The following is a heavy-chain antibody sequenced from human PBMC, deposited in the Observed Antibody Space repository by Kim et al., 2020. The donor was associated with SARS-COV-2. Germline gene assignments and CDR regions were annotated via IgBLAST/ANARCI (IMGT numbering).Heavy chain of an antibody. J-gene: IGHJ4*02. CDR2: ISWDGGSS. CDR1: GFTFDDYA. D-gene: IGHD1-1*01. V-gene: IGHV3-43D*04. CDR3: AKGVRGAWTIDY. Sequence: GGSLRLSCTASGFTFDDYAMHWVRQAPGKGLAWVSLISWDGGSSFYADTVRGRFTISRDNNRNSLYLQMNSLRPEDTAFYYCAKGVRGAWTIDYWGQGALVTVSS.